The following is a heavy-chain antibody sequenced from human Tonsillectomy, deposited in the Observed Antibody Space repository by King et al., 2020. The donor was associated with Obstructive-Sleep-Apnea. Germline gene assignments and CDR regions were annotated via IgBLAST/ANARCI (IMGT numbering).Heavy chain of an antibody. J-gene: IGHJ4*02. CDR1: GYTFTGYY. CDR3: ARDMSAYDSTSPAY. CDR2: ISPKSGAT. V-gene: IGHV1-2*02. D-gene: IGHD3-10*01. Sequence: VQLVQSGAELKKPGASVKVSCKASGYTFTGYYIHWVRQAPGQGLEWMGWISPKSGATKYSQKFQDRVTMTRDTSMSTTYMDLSRLRSDDTAIYYCARDMSAYDSTSPAYWGQGTLVTVSS.